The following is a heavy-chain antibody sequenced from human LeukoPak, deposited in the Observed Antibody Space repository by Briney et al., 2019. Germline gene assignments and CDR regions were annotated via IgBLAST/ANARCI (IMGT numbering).Heavy chain of an antibody. CDR3: AKAKHGYGSGSYSKVTFDY. V-gene: IGHV3-23*01. Sequence: GGSLRLSCAASGFTFSSYDMNWVRQAPGKGLEWVSAISGSGGTTYYADSVKGRFTISRDNSKNTLYLQMNSLRAEDTAVYYCAKAKHGYGSGSYSKVTFDYWGQGTLVTVSS. CDR2: ISGSGGTT. J-gene: IGHJ4*02. D-gene: IGHD3-10*01. CDR1: GFTFSSYD.